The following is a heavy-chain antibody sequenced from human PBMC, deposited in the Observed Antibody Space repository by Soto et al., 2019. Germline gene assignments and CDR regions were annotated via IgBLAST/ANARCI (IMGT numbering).Heavy chain of an antibody. J-gene: IGHJ4*02. CDR2: ISSSGGST. D-gene: IGHD2-15*01. CDR3: AKAQGGSYFDY. Sequence: EVQLLESGGCLVQPGGSLRLSCAASGFTFSINAMSWVRQAPGKGLAWVSGISSSGGSTYYADSVKGRFTISRDNSKNMLYLQMNNLRAEDTAVYYCAKAQGGSYFDYWGQGTLVTVSS. CDR1: GFTFSINA. V-gene: IGHV3-23*01.